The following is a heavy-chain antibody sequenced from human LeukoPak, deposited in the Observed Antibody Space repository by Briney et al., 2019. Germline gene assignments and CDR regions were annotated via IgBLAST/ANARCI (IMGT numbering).Heavy chain of an antibody. D-gene: IGHD5-18*01. J-gene: IGHJ4*02. Sequence: GGSLRLSCAASGFTFSSYSMNWVRQAPGKGLEWVSSISSSSSYIYYADSVKGRFTISRDNAKNSLYLQMNSLRAEDTAVYYCARDLGGYSYGLDYWGQGTLVTVSS. CDR2: ISSSSSYI. CDR3: ARDLGGYSYGLDY. CDR1: GFTFSSYS. V-gene: IGHV3-21*01.